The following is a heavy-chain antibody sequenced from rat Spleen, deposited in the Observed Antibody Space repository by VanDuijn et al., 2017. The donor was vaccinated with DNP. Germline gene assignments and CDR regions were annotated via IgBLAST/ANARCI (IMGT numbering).Heavy chain of an antibody. CDR3: ARHGYFDR. CDR1: GFNFNDYW. Sequence: EVRLVESGGGLVQPGRSLKLSCAASGFNFNDYWMAWVRQAPGKGLEWIGDISKDSNTINYNPSLKDKFTISRDNGQKTLYLQMNNLGSEDTAIYYCARHGYFDRWGQGVMVTVSS. V-gene: IGHV4-2*01. CDR2: ISKDSNTI. J-gene: IGHJ2*01.